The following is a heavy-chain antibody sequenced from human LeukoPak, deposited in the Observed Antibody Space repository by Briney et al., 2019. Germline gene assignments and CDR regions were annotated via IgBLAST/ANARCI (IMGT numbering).Heavy chain of an antibody. CDR2: IISSSSYT. Sequence: PGGSLTLSCAASGFTLSDYYMSCIRQAPGKGLEGVSYIISSSSYTNYADSVKGRFTISRDNAKNALYLKMSRRRGEDTAVYSWARGAGNWNAPFDYWGQGTLVTVPS. D-gene: IGHD1-1*01. CDR3: ARGAGNWNAPFDY. J-gene: IGHJ4*02. CDR1: GFTLSDYY. V-gene: IGHV3-11*05.